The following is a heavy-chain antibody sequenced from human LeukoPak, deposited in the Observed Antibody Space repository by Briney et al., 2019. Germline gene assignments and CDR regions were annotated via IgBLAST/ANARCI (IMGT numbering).Heavy chain of an antibody. V-gene: IGHV3-13*01. CDR3: ARGDFWSGSSDY. J-gene: IGHJ4*02. CDR2: IGTAGDT. CDR1: GFTFSTYD. D-gene: IGHD3-3*01. Sequence: GGSLRLSCAASGFTFSTYDMHWVRQATGKGLEWVSGIGTAGDTYYSGSVKGRFTISRENAKNSLYLQMNSLRAGDTAVYYRARGDFWSGSSDYWGQGTLVTVSS.